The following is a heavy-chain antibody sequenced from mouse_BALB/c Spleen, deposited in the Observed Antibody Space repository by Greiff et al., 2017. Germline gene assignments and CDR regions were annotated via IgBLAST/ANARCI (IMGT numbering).Heavy chain of an antibody. CDR3: ARGEMDY. J-gene: IGHJ4*01. V-gene: IGHV5-9-4*01. CDR1: GFTFSSYA. Sequence: EVQRVESGGGLVKPGGSLKLSCAASGFTFSSYAMSWVRQSPEKRLEWVAEISSGGSYTYYPDTVTGRFTISRDNAKNTLYLEMSSLRSEDTAMYYCARGEMDYWGQGTSVTVSS. CDR2: ISSGGSYT.